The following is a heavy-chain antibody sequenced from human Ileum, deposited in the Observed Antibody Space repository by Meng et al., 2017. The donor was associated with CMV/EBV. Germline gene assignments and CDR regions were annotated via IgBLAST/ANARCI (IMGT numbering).Heavy chain of an antibody. J-gene: IGHJ6*02. CDR1: GFTVSSNY. D-gene: IGHD3-16*01. Sequence: GGSLRLSCAASGFTVSSNYMSWVRQAPGKGLEWVSVIYSGGSTYYADSVKGRFTISRDNSKNTLYLQMNSLRAEDTAIYYCARESFGPIIPYHYGMDVWGLGPRSPSP. CDR3: ARESFGPIIPYHYGMDV. V-gene: IGHV3-53*01. CDR2: IYSGGST.